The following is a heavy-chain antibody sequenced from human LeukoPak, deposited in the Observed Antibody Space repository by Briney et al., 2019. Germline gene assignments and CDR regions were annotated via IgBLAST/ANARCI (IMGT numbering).Heavy chain of an antibody. J-gene: IGHJ4*02. CDR1: GGSFSGYY. CDR3: ARGGGSY. CDR2: INHSGST. D-gene: IGHD3-16*01. V-gene: IGHV4-34*01. Sequence: ASETLSLTCAVYGGSFSGYYWSWIRQPPGEGLEWIGEINHSGSTNYNPSLKSRVTISVDTSKNQFSLKLSSVTAADTAVYYCARGGGSYWGQGTLVTVSS.